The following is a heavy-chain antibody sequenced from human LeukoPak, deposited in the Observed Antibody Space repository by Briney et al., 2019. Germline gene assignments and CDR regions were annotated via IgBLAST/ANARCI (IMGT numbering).Heavy chain of an antibody. CDR3: ARVPARTYYFDY. D-gene: IGHD6-25*01. CDR1: GGTFSSYT. Sequence: GASVKVSCKASGGTFSSYTISWVRQAPRQGLEWMGRIIPILGIANYAQKFQGRVTITADKSTSTAYMELSSLRSEDTAVYYCARVPARTYYFDYWGQGTLVTVSS. CDR2: IIPILGIA. V-gene: IGHV1-69*02. J-gene: IGHJ4*02.